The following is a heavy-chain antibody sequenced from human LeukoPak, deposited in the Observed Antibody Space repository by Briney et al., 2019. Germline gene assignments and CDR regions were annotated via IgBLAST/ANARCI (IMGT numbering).Heavy chain of an antibody. CDR2: ISGSGGST. Sequence: GGSLRLSCAASGFTLSSYAMSWVRQAPGKGLEWVSAISGSGGSTYYADSVKGRFTISRDNSKNTLYLQMNSLRAEDTAVYYCAKGAARGYSGYDPYFDYWGQGTLVTVSS. V-gene: IGHV3-23*01. D-gene: IGHD5-12*01. CDR1: GFTLSSYA. CDR3: AKGAARGYSGYDPYFDY. J-gene: IGHJ4*02.